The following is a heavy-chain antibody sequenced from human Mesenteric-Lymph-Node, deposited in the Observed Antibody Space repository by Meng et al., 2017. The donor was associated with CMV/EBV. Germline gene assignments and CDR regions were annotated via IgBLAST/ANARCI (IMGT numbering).Heavy chain of an antibody. Sequence: GESLKISCAASGFTLSSYGMHWVRQAPGKGLEWVAVLWYDGNNEYYADSVKGRFTISRDNSKNTLYLQMNSLRADDTAVYYCAKEQLELENYYYFGMDVWGQGTTVTVSS. CDR1: GFTLSSYG. V-gene: IGHV3-33*06. J-gene: IGHJ6*02. CDR2: LWYDGNNE. CDR3: AKEQLELENYYYFGMDV. D-gene: IGHD1-7*01.